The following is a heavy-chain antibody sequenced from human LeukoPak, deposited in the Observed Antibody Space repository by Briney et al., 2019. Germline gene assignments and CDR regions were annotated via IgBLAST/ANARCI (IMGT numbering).Heavy chain of an antibody. V-gene: IGHV3-23*01. D-gene: IGHD2-8*02. CDR1: GFTFSTST. Sequence: GESLRLSCEASGFTFSTSTMHWVRQAPGKGLEWVSAISGSGGSTYYADSVKGRFTISRDNSKNTLYLQMNSLRAEDTAVYYCAKDLVGNFRYFDYWGQGTLVTVSS. CDR3: AKDLVGNFRYFDY. J-gene: IGHJ4*02. CDR2: ISGSGGST.